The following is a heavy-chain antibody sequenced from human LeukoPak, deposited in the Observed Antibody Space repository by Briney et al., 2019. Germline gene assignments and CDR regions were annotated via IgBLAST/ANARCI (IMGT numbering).Heavy chain of an antibody. D-gene: IGHD2-2*01. CDR1: GFTFDDYA. CDR3: CVVPAAYNWFDP. CDR2: ISWNSGSI. V-gene: IGHV3-9*01. J-gene: IGHJ5*02. Sequence: GRSLRLSCAASGFTFDDYAMHWVRQAPGKGLEWVSGISWNSGSIGYADSVKGRFTISRDNAKNSLYLHMNSLRAEDTAVYYCCVVPAAYNWFDPWGQGTLVTVSS.